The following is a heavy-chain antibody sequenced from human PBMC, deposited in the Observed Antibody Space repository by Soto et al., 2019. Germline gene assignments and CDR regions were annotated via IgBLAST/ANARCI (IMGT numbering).Heavy chain of an antibody. D-gene: IGHD1-26*01. CDR1: GGSISSYY. Sequence: SETLSLTCTVSGGSISSYYWSWIRQPPGKGLEWVGYIYYSGSTNYNPSIKTRVTISVDTHKNQFSLKLSSVTAAETAVHHCERARPESGTYNWVDPGGQGTLVAVS. J-gene: IGHJ5*02. CDR2: IYYSGST. CDR3: ERARPESGTYNWVDP. V-gene: IGHV4-59*01.